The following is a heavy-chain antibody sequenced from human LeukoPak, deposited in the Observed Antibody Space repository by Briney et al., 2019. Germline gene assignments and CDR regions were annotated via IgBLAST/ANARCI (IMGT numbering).Heavy chain of an antibody. CDR2: IAVGSGNT. D-gene: IGHD6-19*01. CDR3: AADPDSSGWYGGGDY. CDR1: GFTFTSSA. Sequence: SVKVSCKASGFTFTSSAMQWVRQARGQRLEWIGWIAVGSGNTNYAQKFQERVTITRDMSTSTGYMELSSLRSEDTAVYYCAADPDSSGWYGGGDYWGQGTLVTVSS. V-gene: IGHV1-58*02. J-gene: IGHJ4*02.